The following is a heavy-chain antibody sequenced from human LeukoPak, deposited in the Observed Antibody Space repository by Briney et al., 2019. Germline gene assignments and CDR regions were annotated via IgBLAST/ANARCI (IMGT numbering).Heavy chain of an antibody. CDR2: INSNNGNT. CDR1: GYSFTRNG. CDR3: ATEGPDYGPAFDI. V-gene: IGHV1-18*01. J-gene: IGHJ3*02. Sequence: GASVKVSCTASGYSFTRNGISWVRQAPGQGLEWMGWINSNNGNTKYAQNLQGRVTMTTDTSTSTAYMELRSLRFDDTAVYYCATEGPDYGPAFDIWGQGTMVTVSS. D-gene: IGHD4/OR15-4a*01.